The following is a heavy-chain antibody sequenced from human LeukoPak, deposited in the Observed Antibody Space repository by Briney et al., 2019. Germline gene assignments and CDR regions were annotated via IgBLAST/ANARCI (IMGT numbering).Heavy chain of an antibody. Sequence: GGSLRLSCAASGFTFSSYSMNWVRQAPGKGLEWVAFIRYDGSNKYYADSVKGRFTISRDNSKNTLYLQMNSLRAEDTAVYYCAKSLTGTTSLAFQHWGQGTLVTVSS. CDR1: GFTFSSYS. CDR2: IRYDGSNK. CDR3: AKSLTGTTSLAFQH. D-gene: IGHD1-7*01. V-gene: IGHV3-30*02. J-gene: IGHJ1*01.